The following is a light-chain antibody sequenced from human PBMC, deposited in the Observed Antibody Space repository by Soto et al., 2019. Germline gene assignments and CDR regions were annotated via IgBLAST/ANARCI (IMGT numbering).Light chain of an antibody. CDR3: SSYGGNNNLV. V-gene: IGLV2-8*01. CDR1: SSDVGGYNY. J-gene: IGLJ2*01. CDR2: EVN. Sequence: QSALTQPPSASGSPGQSVAISCTGTSSDVGGYNYVSWYQQHPGKAPKLMIYEVNKRPSGVPDRFSGSKSGNTASLTVSGLQAEDEADYYCSSYGGNNNLVFGGGTKLPS.